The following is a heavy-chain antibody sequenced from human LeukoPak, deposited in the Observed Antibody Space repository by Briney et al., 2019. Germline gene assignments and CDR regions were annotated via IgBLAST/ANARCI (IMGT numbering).Heavy chain of an antibody. CDR1: GCSIISYY. J-gene: IGHJ4*02. D-gene: IGHD5-12*01. Sequence: SETLSLTCTVSGCSIISYYWSWIRQPPGKGLEWIGYIYYSGSTNYKHSLKSRVTISVDTSKNQFSLKLSSVTAADTAVYYCARVSYSGYDWGQRTLVTVSS. CDR2: IYYSGST. CDR3: ARVSYSGYD. V-gene: IGHV4-59*01.